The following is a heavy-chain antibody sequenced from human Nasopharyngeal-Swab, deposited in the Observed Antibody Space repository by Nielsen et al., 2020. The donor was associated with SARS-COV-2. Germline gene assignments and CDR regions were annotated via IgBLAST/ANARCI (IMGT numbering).Heavy chain of an antibody. J-gene: IGHJ4*02. Sequence: SGTLSLTCAVYGGSFSGYYWSWIRQPPGKGLEWIGEINHSGSTNYNPSLKSRIAISVDTSKNQFFRKLSSVTAADTAVYYCARDNGAFDYWGQGTLVTVSS. CDR1: GGSFSGYY. D-gene: IGHD4-17*01. CDR3: ARDNGAFDY. V-gene: IGHV4-34*01. CDR2: INHSGST.